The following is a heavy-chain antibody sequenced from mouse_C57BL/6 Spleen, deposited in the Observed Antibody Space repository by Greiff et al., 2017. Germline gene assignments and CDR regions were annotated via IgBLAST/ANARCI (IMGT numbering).Heavy chain of an antibody. V-gene: IGHV1-64*01. Sequence: VQLQQPGAELVKPGASVKLSCKASGYTFTSYWMYWVKRRPGQGLEWICMLHPNSGSTNYNEKFKSKATLTVDKSSSPAYMQLSSLTAEDSAVYYCARRADQGAMDYWGQGTSVTVSS. J-gene: IGHJ4*01. CDR1: GYTFTSYW. D-gene: IGHD3-2*02. CDR2: LHPNSGST. CDR3: ARRADQGAMDY.